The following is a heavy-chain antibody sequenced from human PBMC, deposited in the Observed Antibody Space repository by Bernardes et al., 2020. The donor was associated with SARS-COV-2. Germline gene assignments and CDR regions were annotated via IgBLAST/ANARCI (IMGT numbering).Heavy chain of an antibody. Sequence: GGPLRLSCAASGFSFSSYAMSWVHQAPGKGLEWVSAISGSGGSTYYAYSVKGRFTISRDNSKNTLYLQMNSLRAEDTAVYYCAKEGALSGYEPFFDYWGQGTLVTVSS. D-gene: IGHD5-12*01. CDR3: AKEGALSGYEPFFDY. J-gene: IGHJ4*02. V-gene: IGHV3-23*01. CDR1: GFSFSSYA. CDR2: ISGSGGST.